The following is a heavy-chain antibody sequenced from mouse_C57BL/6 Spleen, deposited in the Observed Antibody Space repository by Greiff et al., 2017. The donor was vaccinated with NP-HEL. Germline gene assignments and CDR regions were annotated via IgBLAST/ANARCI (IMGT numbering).Heavy chain of an antibody. Sequence: EVKVEESGGGLVQPGGSMKLSCAASGFTFSDAWMDWVRQSPEKGLEWVAEIRNKANNHATYYAESVKGRFTISRDDSKSSVYLQMNSLRAEDTGIYYCTLLLLRFYAMDYWGQGTSVTVSS. CDR1: GFTFSDAW. J-gene: IGHJ4*01. V-gene: IGHV6-6*01. CDR3: TLLLLRFYAMDY. D-gene: IGHD1-1*01. CDR2: IRNKANNHAT.